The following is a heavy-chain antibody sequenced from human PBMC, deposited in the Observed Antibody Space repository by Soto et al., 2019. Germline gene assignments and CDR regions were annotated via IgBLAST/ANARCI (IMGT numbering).Heavy chain of an antibody. V-gene: IGHV6-1*01. CDR1: GDSVSSNSAA. CDR2: TYYRSKWYN. CDR3: ARDPGEWLVAGINHLYYFGMDV. D-gene: IGHD6-19*01. J-gene: IGHJ6*02. Sequence: PSQTLSLTCAISGDSVSSNSAAWNWIRQSPSRGLEWLGRTYYRSKWYNDYAVPVKSRITINPDTSKTQFSLQLNSVTPEDTAVYYCARDPGEWLVAGINHLYYFGMDVWGHGTTFTVSS.